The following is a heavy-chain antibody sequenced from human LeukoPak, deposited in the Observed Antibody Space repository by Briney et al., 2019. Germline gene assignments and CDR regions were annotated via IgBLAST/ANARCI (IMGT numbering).Heavy chain of an antibody. D-gene: IGHD3-9*01. V-gene: IGHV3-23*01. CDR2: ISGSGGST. CDR1: GFTFSSYA. CDR3: AKDSGNNYDILTGYYH. J-gene: IGHJ5*02. Sequence: GGSLGLSCAASGFTFSSYAMSWVRQAPGKGLEWVSAISGSGGSTYYADSVKGRFTISRDNSKNTLYLQMNSLRAEDTAVYYCAKDSGNNYDILTGYYHWGQGTLVTVSS.